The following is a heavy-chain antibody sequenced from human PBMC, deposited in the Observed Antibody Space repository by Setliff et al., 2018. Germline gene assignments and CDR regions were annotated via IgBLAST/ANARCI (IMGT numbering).Heavy chain of an antibody. CDR1: GDSISSGTYY. D-gene: IGHD1-1*01. CDR2: IYHGGDT. V-gene: IGHV4-39*01. Sequence: ASETLSLTCTVSGDSISSGTYYWSWIRQPPGKGLEWIGRIYHGGDTYYNASLKSRLTISVDTSKNQFSLKLRSVTAADTAVYYCARTGTYRYFDYWGQGTVVTVSS. J-gene: IGHJ4*02. CDR3: ARTGTYRYFDY.